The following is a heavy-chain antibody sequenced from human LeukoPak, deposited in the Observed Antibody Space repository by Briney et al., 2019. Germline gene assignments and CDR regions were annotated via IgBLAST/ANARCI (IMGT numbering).Heavy chain of an antibody. D-gene: IGHD4-23*01. CDR1: GYTFTDYY. CDR3: ATAVETTEIDY. CDR2: VDPEDGET. V-gene: IGHV1-69-2*01. J-gene: IGHJ4*02. Sequence: ASVKVSCKVSGYTFTDYYMHWVQQAPGKGLEWMGLVDPEDGETIYAEKFQGRVTITADTSTDTAYMELSSLRSEDTAVYYCATAVETTEIDYWGQGTLVTVSS.